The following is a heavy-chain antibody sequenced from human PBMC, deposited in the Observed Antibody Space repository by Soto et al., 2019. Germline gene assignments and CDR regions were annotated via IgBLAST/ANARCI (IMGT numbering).Heavy chain of an antibody. J-gene: IGHJ4*02. D-gene: IGHD2-15*01. CDR1: GFTFSSHN. CDR3: ARARCSSGQCYYFDY. CDR2: ISRSGDRT. Sequence: EVQLVESGEGLVQPGGSLRLSCAASGFTFSSHNIHWIRQAPGKGLEFVSAISRSGDRTYYADSVKGRFTITRDNSKNPVWLQMGSLRAEDMAVYYCARARCSSGQCYYFDYWGRGALVSVSS. V-gene: IGHV3-64*02.